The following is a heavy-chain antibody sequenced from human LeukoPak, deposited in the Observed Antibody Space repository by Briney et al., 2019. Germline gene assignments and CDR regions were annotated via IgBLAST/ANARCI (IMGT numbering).Heavy chain of an antibody. CDR2: IYTSGST. CDR1: GGSISSYY. V-gene: IGHV4-4*09. D-gene: IGHD6-13*01. J-gene: IGHJ5*02. Sequence: PETLSLTCTVSGGSISSYYWSWIRQPPGKGLEWIGYIYTSGSTNYNPSLKSRVTISVDTSKNQFSLKLSPVTAADTAVYYCARRGPSSSWYWFDPWGQGTLVTVSS. CDR3: ARRGPSSSWYWFDP.